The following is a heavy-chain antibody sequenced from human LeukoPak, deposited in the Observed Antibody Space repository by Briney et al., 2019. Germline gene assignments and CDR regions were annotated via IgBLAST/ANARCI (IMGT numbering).Heavy chain of an antibody. CDR1: GGSISSSSYY. CDR3: ARGIQKPPGDY. D-gene: IGHD5-18*01. V-gene: IGHV4-39*01. J-gene: IGHJ4*02. CDR2: IYYSGST. Sequence: RTSETLSLTCTVSGGSISSSSYYWGWIRQPPGKGLEWIGSIYYSGSTYYNPFLKSRVTISVDTSKNQFSLKLSSVTAADTAVYYCARGIQKPPGDYWGQGTLVTVSS.